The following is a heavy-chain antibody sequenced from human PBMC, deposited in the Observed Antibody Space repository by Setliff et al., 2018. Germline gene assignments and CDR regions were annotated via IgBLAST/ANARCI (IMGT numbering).Heavy chain of an antibody. CDR2: ISAYTGKA. V-gene: IGHV1-18*01. D-gene: IGHD2-8*01. Sequence: ASVKVSCKAAGYTFVSYGLSWVRQAPGQGLEWMGWISAYTGKADYAQNFQGRVTMTTDTSTSTAYMELRSLRYDDTAVYYCARRPHCTNGVCYYYFDYWGQGTLVTVSS. J-gene: IGHJ4*02. CDR1: GYTFVSYG. CDR3: ARRPHCTNGVCYYYFDY.